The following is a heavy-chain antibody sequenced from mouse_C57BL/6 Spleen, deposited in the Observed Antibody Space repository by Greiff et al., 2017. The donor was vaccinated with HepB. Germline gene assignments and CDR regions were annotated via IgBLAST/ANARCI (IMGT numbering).Heavy chain of an antibody. CDR2: ISYDGSN. J-gene: IGHJ2*01. V-gene: IGHV3-6*01. CDR1: GYSITSGYY. CDR3: AREDDGYFLGY. Sequence: VQLQESGPGLVKPSQSLSLTCSVTGYSITSGYYWNWIRQFPGNKLEWMGYISYDGSNNYNPSLKNRISITRDTSKNQFFLKLNSVTTEDTATYYCAREDDGYFLGYWGQGTTLTVSS. D-gene: IGHD2-3*01.